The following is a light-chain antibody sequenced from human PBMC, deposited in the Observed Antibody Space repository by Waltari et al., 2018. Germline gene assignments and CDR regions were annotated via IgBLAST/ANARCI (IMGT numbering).Light chain of an antibody. V-gene: IGLV3-1*01. Sequence: SYDLTQPPSVSVSPGQTASITCSGDKLGDKFASWYQHKHGQSPVLVIYQATKRPSGIPERFSGSNSGNTATLTISGTQATDEADYYCQTWDTTTGVFGTGTQVTVL. CDR2: QAT. CDR1: KLGDKF. J-gene: IGLJ1*01. CDR3: QTWDTTTGV.